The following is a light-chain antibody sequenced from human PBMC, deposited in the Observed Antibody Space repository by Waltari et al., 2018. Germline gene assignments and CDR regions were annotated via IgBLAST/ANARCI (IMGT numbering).Light chain of an antibody. V-gene: IGKV3-20*01. J-gene: IGKJ3*01. CDR2: GAS. Sequence: EIVLPQSPGTLSLSPGERATLSCRASQSVSSSYLAWYQQKPGQAPRLLIYGASSRATGIPDRFSGSGSGTDFTLTISRLEPEDFAVYYCQQYGSSPLVTFGPGTKVDIK. CDR1: QSVSSSY. CDR3: QQYGSSPLVT.